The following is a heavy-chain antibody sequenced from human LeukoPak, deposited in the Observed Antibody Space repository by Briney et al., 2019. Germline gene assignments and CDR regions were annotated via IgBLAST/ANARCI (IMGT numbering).Heavy chain of an antibody. CDR2: MNPNSGDT. CDR1: GYTFTTYD. V-gene: IGHV1-8*01. Sequence: ASVKVSCKASGYTFTTYDINWVRQAAGQGLEWMGWMNPNSGDTAYAQKFQGRVTMTRDTSISTAYMELSSLGSEDTAVYYCARGGGFPNWGQGTLVTVSS. CDR3: ARGGGFPN. D-gene: IGHD3-10*01. J-gene: IGHJ4*02.